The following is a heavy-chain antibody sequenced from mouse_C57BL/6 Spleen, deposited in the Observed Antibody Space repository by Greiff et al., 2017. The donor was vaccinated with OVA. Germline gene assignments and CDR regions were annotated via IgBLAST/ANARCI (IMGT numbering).Heavy chain of an antibody. J-gene: IGHJ3*01. Sequence: QVQLKQPGAELVKPGASVKLSCKASGYTFTSYWMHWVKQRPGRGLEWIGRIDPNSGGTKYNEKFKSKATLTVDKPSSTAYMQLSSLTSEDSAVYYCARNYYGSSYPSYAYWGQGALVTVSA. CDR3: ARNYYGSSYPSYAY. CDR2: IDPNSGGT. D-gene: IGHD1-1*01. CDR1: GYTFTSYW. V-gene: IGHV1-72*01.